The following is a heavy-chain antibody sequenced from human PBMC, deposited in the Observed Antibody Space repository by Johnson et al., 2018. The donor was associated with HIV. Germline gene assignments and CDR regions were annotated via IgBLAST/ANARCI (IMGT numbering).Heavy chain of an antibody. D-gene: IGHD7-27*01. CDR2: ISYDGINK. J-gene: IGHJ3*02. Sequence: VQLVESGGGVVQPGRSLRLSCAASGFTFTTYTIHWVRQPPGKGLEWVAVISYDGINKYYADSVKGRFTISRDNSKNTLYLQMNSLRAEDTAVYYCAKSCNWGPLTLDAFDSWGQGTKVTVSS. V-gene: IGHV3-30-3*02. CDR3: AKSCNWGPLTLDAFDS. CDR1: GFTFTTYT.